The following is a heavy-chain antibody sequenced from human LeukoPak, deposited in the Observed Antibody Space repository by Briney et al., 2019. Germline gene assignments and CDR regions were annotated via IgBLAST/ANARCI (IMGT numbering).Heavy chain of an antibody. CDR3: AKDLELYYYYYYMDV. D-gene: IGHD5-24*01. CDR1: GFNFSSYA. Sequence: GGSLRLSCAASGFNFSSYAMSWVRQAPGKGLEWVSAISGSGGSTYYADSVRGRFTISRDNSKNTLYLQMNSLRAEDTAVYYCAKDLELYYYYYYMDVWGKGTTVTVSS. V-gene: IGHV3-23*01. J-gene: IGHJ6*03. CDR2: ISGSGGST.